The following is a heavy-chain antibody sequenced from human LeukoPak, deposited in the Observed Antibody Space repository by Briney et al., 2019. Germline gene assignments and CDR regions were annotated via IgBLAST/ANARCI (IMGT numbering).Heavy chain of an antibody. V-gene: IGHV3-7*03. CDR1: GFTLGDFW. J-gene: IGHJ4*02. Sequence: PGGSRRLSCAASGFTLGDFWMSWVRQAPGKGLEWVANINQVGDSLSYVTSVRGRFTISRDNAKNALFLQISSLRAEDTAIYYCAREFVVEPKSSFDHWGQGTLVTVSS. D-gene: IGHD2-21*01. CDR3: AREFVVEPKSSFDH. CDR2: INQVGDSL.